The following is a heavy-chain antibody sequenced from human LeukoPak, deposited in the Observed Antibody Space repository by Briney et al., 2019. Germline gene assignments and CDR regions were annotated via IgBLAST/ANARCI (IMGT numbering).Heavy chain of an antibody. D-gene: IGHD6-25*01. V-gene: IGHV4-38-2*02. CDR1: GYSMSSGYL. CDR2: IYYSGST. J-gene: IGHJ4*02. CDR3: ARDLASSATGHFDY. Sequence: SETLSLTCTVSGYSMSSGYLWGWIRQPPGKGLEWIGSIYYSGSTYYNPSLKSRVTISVDTSKNQFSLKLSSVTAADTAVYYCARDLASSATGHFDYWGQGTLVTVSS.